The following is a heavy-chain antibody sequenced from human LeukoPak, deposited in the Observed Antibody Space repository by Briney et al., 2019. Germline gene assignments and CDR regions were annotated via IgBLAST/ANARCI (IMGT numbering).Heavy chain of an antibody. D-gene: IGHD4-23*01. CDR2: INHSGST. J-gene: IGHJ5*02. V-gene: IGHV4-34*01. CDR3: ARVLRWSFNWFDP. Sequence: SETLSLTCAVYGESFSGYYWSWIRQPPGKGLEGIGEINHSGSTNYNPSLKSRVTISVDTSRNQFSLKLSSVTAADTAVYYCARVLRWSFNWFDPWGQGTLVTVSS. CDR1: GESFSGYY.